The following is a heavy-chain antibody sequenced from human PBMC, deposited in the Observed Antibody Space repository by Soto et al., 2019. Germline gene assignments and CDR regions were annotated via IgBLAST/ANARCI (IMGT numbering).Heavy chain of an antibody. J-gene: IGHJ3*02. Sequence: QVQLQQWGAGLLKPSETLSLTCAVYGGSFSGYYWSWIRQPPGKGLEWIGEINHSGSTNYNPSLKSRVTISVDTSKNQFSLKLSSVTAADTAVYYWARGKFGAFDIWGQGTMVTVSS. CDR1: GGSFSGYY. CDR2: INHSGST. CDR3: ARGKFGAFDI. V-gene: IGHV4-34*01. D-gene: IGHD3-16*01.